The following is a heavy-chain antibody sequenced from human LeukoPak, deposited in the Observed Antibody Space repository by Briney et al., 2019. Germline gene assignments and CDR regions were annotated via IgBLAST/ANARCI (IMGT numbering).Heavy chain of an antibody. D-gene: IGHD3-22*01. V-gene: IGHV4-38-2*02. Sequence: PSETLSLTCTVSGYSISSGYYWGWIRQPPGKGLEWIGSIYHSGSTYYNPSLKRRVTISVDTSKNQFSLKLSSVTAADTAVYYCARFGYYDSSGYYGYWGQGTLVTVSS. CDR1: GYSISSGYY. CDR2: IYHSGST. J-gene: IGHJ4*02. CDR3: ARFGYYDSSGYYGY.